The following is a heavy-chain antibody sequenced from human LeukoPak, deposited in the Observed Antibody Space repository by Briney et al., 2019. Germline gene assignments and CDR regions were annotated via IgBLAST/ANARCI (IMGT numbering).Heavy chain of an antibody. CDR3: AREVHPEGYNYDLVLDY. J-gene: IGHJ4*02. CDR2: LKEDGGEK. Sequence: GGSLRLSCTASGFNFSTSWTSWVRQAPGKGLEWLANLKEDGGEKYYVDSVKGRFTISRDNARNSLYLQMNSLRAEDTAVYYCAREVHPEGYNYDLVLDYWGQGTLVTVSS. CDR1: GFNFSTSW. V-gene: IGHV3-7*01. D-gene: IGHD3-16*01.